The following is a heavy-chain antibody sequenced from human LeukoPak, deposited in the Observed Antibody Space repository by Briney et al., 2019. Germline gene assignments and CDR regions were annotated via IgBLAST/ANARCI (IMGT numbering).Heavy chain of an antibody. CDR3: ARLPYNWNTNNWFDP. CDR2: IYYSGST. Sequence: PSETLSLTCSVSGDSISSSTYYWDWIRQPPGKGLEWIGTIYYSGSTYYNSSLKSRVTISVDTSKNQFSLKVRSVTAADTAVYYCARLPYNWNTNNWFDPWGQGTLVTVSS. V-gene: IGHV4-39*01. J-gene: IGHJ5*02. CDR1: GDSISSSTYY. D-gene: IGHD1/OR15-1a*01.